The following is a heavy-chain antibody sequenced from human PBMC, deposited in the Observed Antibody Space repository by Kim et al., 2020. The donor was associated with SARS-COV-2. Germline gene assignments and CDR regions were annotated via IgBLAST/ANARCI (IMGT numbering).Heavy chain of an antibody. J-gene: IGHJ6*02. V-gene: IGHV3-11*05. Sequence: ADSVKGRFTISRDNAKNSLYLQRNSLRAEDTAVYYCARAQPFYYYYGMDVWGQGTTVTVSS. CDR3: ARAQPFYYYYGMDV.